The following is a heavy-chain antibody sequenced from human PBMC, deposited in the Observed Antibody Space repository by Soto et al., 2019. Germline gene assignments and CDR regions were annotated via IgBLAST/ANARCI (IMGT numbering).Heavy chain of an antibody. CDR3: ARELEARYFDWLPTSHGMDV. D-gene: IGHD3-9*01. CDR2: ISYDGSNK. CDR1: GFTFSSYA. V-gene: IGHV3-30-3*01. J-gene: IGHJ6*02. Sequence: PGGSLRLSCAASGFTFSSYAMHWVRQAPGKGLEWVAVISYDGSNKYYADSVKGRFTISRDNSKNTLYLQMNSLRAEDTAVYYCARELEARYFDWLPTSHGMDVWGQGTTVTVSS.